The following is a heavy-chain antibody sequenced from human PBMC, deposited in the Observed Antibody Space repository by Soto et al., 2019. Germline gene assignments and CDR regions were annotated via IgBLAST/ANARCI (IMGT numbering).Heavy chain of an antibody. CDR1: GGSITSSSYY. D-gene: IGHD6-19*01. J-gene: IGHJ5*02. CDR3: ARHVGIDSSYWYGGFDP. CDR2: ISYSGSS. V-gene: IGHV4-39*01. Sequence: SETLSLTCTVSGGSITSSSYYWAWIRQPPGKGLEWIGSISYSGSSYYKPSLKSRLTISVDTSKNQFSLKLSSVTAADTAVYYCARHVGIDSSYWYGGFDPWGQGTLVTVSS.